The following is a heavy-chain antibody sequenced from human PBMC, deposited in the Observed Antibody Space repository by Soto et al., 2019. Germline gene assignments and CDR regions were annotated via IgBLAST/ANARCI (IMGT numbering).Heavy chain of an antibody. D-gene: IGHD1-1*01. J-gene: IGHJ6*02. V-gene: IGHV3-23*01. CDR3: VKGYWKGDV. CDR1: GFTFSTYA. Sequence: EVQLLESGGGLVQPGGSLRLSCAASGFTFSTYAMNWVRQAPGNGLEWVSAISGSGGSIHYADSVTGRFTISRDNSKNTLYLQRNSLRDQDTAVYHCVKGYWKGDVWGQGTTVTVSS. CDR2: ISGSGGSI.